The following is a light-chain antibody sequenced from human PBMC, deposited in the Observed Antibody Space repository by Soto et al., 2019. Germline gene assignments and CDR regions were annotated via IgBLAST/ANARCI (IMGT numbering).Light chain of an antibody. CDR1: SSNIGNNY. J-gene: IGLJ7*01. V-gene: IGLV1-51*02. Sequence: QSVLTQPPSVSAAPGQKVTISCSGSSSNIGNNYVSWYQQLPGTAPKLLISEINMRPSGVPDRFSGSKSGTSATLGITGLQTGDEADYYCGTWDSSLSAWVFGGGTQLNVL. CDR3: GTWDSSLSAWV. CDR2: EIN.